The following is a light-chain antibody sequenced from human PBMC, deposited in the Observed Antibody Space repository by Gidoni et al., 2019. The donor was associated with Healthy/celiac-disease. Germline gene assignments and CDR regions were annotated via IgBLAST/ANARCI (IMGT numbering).Light chain of an antibody. CDR1: QSISSY. CDR2: AAS. J-gene: IGKJ2*01. Sequence: DSQITQSPSSLSASVGDRVTITCRASQSISSYFNWYQQKPGKAPKLLIYAASSLQSGVPSRFSGSGSGTDFTLTISRLHPEDFATYYCQQSYSTPYTFGQGTKLEIK. V-gene: IGKV1-39*01. CDR3: QQSYSTPYT.